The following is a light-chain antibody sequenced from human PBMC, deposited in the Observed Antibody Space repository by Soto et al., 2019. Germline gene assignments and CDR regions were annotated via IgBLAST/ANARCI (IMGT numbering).Light chain of an antibody. Sequence: ETVLTQSPGTLSLSPGERATLSCRASQSVTRSYLAWYQQKPGQAPRLLIYGASSRATGIPDRFSGSGSGTDFTLTISRLEPEDFAVYYCQQLDTSPVTFGPGTKVDIK. CDR2: GAS. J-gene: IGKJ3*01. CDR3: QQLDTSPVT. V-gene: IGKV3-20*01. CDR1: QSVTRSY.